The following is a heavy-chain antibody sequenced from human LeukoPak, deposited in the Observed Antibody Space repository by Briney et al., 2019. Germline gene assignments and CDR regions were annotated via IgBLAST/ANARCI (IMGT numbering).Heavy chain of an antibody. CDR2: ISGSGGST. Sequence: PGGSLRLSCAASGFTFSSYAMSWVRQAPGKGLEWVSAISGSGGSTYYADSVKGRFTISRDNSKNTLYLQMNSLRAEGTAVYYCAKDPARIAAAGTGYDYWGQGTLVTVSS. V-gene: IGHV3-23*01. D-gene: IGHD6-13*01. CDR3: AKDPARIAAAGTGYDY. J-gene: IGHJ4*02. CDR1: GFTFSSYA.